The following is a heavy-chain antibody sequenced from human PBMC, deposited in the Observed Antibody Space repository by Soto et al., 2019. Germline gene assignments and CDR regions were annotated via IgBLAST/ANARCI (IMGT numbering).Heavy chain of an antibody. CDR3: AHNIGGDYVYGFDF. V-gene: IGHV2-5*02. D-gene: IGHD3-16*01. J-gene: IGHJ3*01. CDR2: VYGDGDK. Sequence: QIALKESGPTLVKPTQTLTLTCTFSGISLTTSGEGVGWVRQPPGKGLEWVAPVYGDGDKRYLTSLKSRLTITKDTSKNQVVLTMTNMDPVDTGTYFCAHNIGGDYVYGFDFWGQGTKVTVSS. CDR1: GISLTTSGEG.